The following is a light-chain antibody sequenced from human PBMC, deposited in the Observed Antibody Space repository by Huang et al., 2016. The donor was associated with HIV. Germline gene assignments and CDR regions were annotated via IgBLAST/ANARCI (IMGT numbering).Light chain of an antibody. V-gene: IGKV1-6*01. CDR3: LQDYTYPWT. Sequence: AIQMTQSPASLSASVGDRVTITCRASQDIGNDLGWYQQRLGKAPKLLVSTASHLQRWVPSRVTGSGSGTHFTLTISGLQPEDFATDYCLQDYTYPWTFGQGTKVEI. J-gene: IGKJ1*01. CDR2: TAS. CDR1: QDIGND.